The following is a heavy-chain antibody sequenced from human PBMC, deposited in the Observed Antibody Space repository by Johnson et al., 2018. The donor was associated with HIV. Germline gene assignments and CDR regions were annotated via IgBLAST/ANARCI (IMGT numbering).Heavy chain of an antibody. Sequence: QVQLVESGGGVVQPGRSLRLSCTASGFTFSSYAMHWVRQAPGKGLEWVAVISYDGSNKYYADSVKGRFTISRDNSKNTLYLQLNSLRAEDTAIYYCARSNSGSYLHAFDIWGQGTMGTVSS. CDR1: GFTFSSYA. CDR3: ARSNSGSYLHAFDI. CDR2: ISYDGSNK. D-gene: IGHD1-26*01. V-gene: IGHV3-30*04. J-gene: IGHJ3*02.